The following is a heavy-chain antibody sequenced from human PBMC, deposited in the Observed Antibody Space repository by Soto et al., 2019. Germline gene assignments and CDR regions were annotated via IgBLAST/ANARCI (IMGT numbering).Heavy chain of an antibody. CDR3: ARDWLEFYYDSSAPGSAFDI. Sequence: SVKVSCKASGVTFSSYAISWVRQAPGQGLEWMGGIIPIFGTANYAQKFQGRVTITADESTSTAYMELSSLRSEDTAVYYCARDWLEFYYDSSAPGSAFDIWGQGTMVTVSS. CDR1: GVTFSSYA. CDR2: IIPIFGTA. J-gene: IGHJ3*02. D-gene: IGHD3-22*01. V-gene: IGHV1-69*13.